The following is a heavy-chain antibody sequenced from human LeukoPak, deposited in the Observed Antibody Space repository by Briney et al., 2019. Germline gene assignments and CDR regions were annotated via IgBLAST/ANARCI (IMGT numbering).Heavy chain of an antibody. CDR2: IYYSGST. CDR1: GGSISSYY. Sequence: PSETLSLTCTVSGGSISSYYWSWIRQPPGKGLEWMGYIYYSGSTNYNPSLKSRVTISVDTSKNQFSLKLSSVTAADTAVYYCARSGDYYDSSGYYSLDYWGQGTLVTVSS. D-gene: IGHD3-22*01. CDR3: ARSGDYYDSSGYYSLDY. J-gene: IGHJ4*02. V-gene: IGHV4-59*01.